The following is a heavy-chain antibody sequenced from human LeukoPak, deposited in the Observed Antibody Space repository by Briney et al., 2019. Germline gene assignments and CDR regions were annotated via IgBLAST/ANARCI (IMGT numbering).Heavy chain of an antibody. V-gene: IGHV4-31*03. Sequence: SQTLSLTCTVSGGSISSGGYYWSWIRQHPGKGLEWIGYIYYSGSTYYNPSLKSRVTISVDTCKNQFSLKLSSVTAADTAVYYCAGEGGFSFDYWGQGTLVTVSS. CDR2: IYYSGST. CDR1: GGSISSGGYY. CDR3: AGEGGFSFDY. J-gene: IGHJ4*02. D-gene: IGHD3-16*01.